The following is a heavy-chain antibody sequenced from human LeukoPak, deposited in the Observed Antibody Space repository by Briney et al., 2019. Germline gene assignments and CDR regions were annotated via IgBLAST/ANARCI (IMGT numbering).Heavy chain of an antibody. V-gene: IGHV1-18*01. CDR2: ISAYNGNT. D-gene: IGHD4-11*01. Sequence: ASVKVSCKASGYTFTSYGISWVRQAPGQGLEWMGWISAYNGNTNYAQKLQGRVTMTTDTSTSTAYMELRSLRSDDTAVYYCARALYSDYTPPLAFGYWGQGTLVTVSS. J-gene: IGHJ4*02. CDR3: ARALYSDYTPPLAFGY. CDR1: GYTFTSYG.